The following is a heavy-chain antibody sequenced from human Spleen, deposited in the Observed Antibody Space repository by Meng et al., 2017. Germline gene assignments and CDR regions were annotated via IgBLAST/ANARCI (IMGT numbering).Heavy chain of an antibody. D-gene: IGHD3-10*01. J-gene: IGHJ4*02. V-gene: IGHV3-53*02. CDR1: GFTVSSNY. CDR3: ARVRFGEFDY. CDR2: IYSGGST. Sequence: EVQMVETGGGLIRPGGSLRLSCAASGFTVSSNYMSWVRQAPGKGLEWVSVIYSGGSTYYADSVKGRFTISRDNSKNTLYLQMNSLRAEDTAVYYCARVRFGEFDYWGQGTLVTVSS.